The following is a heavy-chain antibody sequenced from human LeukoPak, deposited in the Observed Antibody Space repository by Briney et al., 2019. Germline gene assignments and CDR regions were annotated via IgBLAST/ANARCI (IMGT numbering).Heavy chain of an antibody. J-gene: IGHJ4*02. V-gene: IGHV3-23*01. CDR2: ISGSGGST. CDR3: AKGKYCSSTSCYLFDY. D-gene: IGHD2-2*01. CDR1: GFTFSSYA. Sequence: GGSLRLSCAASGFTFSSYAMSWVRQAPGKGLEWVSAISGSGGSTYYADSVKGRFIISRDNSKNTLYLQMNSLRAEDTAVYYCAKGKYCSSTSCYLFDYWGQGTLVTVSS.